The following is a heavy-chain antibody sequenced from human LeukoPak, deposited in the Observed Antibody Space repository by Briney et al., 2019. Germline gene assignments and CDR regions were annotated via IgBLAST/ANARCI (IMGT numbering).Heavy chain of an antibody. V-gene: IGHV3-48*01. Sequence: PGGSLRLSCAASGFTFSSYSMNWVRQAPGKGLEWVSYISSSSSTIYYADSVKGRFTISRDNAKNSLYLQMNSLRAEDTAVYYCARGNSPHFDWLLRRKYYFDYWGQGTLVTVSS. CDR3: ARGNSPHFDWLLRRKYYFDY. D-gene: IGHD3-9*01. J-gene: IGHJ4*02. CDR1: GFTFSSYS. CDR2: ISSSSSTI.